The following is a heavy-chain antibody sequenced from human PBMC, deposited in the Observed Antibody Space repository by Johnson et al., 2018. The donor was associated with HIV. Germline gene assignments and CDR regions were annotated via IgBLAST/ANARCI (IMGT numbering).Heavy chain of an antibody. CDR2: LSWNSGSI. V-gene: IGHV3-21*01. D-gene: IGHD6-13*01. CDR3: ARDGGVAAAVGVVAFDI. CDR1: GFTFSSYG. J-gene: IGHJ3*02. Sequence: VQLVESGGGVVQPGGSLRLSCAASGFTFSSYGMHWVRQAPGKGLEWVSGLSWNSGSIGYADSVKCRFTISRDNAENSLYLQMNSLRAEDTAVYYCARDGGVAAAVGVVAFDIWGQGTLVTVSS.